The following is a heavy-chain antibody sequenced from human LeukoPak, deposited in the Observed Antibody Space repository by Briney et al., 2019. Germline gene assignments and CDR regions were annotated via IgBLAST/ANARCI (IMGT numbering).Heavy chain of an antibody. CDR1: GDSISTSRYY. V-gene: IGHV4-39*07. J-gene: IGHJ4*02. CDR2: IFSTGST. CDR3: AWGRQLNFFDL. D-gene: IGHD2-2*01. Sequence: SETLSLTCTVAGDSISTSRYYLGWLRQPPRKGLQWIGSIFSTGSTYYNPSLKSRVTISIDTSKNHFSLRLNSVTAADTAVYYCAWGRQLNFFDLWGQGTLVTVSS.